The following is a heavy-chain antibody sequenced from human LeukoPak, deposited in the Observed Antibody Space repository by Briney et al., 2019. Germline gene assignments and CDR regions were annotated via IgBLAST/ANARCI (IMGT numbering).Heavy chain of an antibody. D-gene: IGHD2-15*01. CDR3: ARGRYCSADICSGGDAFDI. CDR1: GGSIINYY. V-gene: IGHV4-4*07. Sequence: PSEALSLTCLVSGGSIINYYWSWIRQPAGKGVEWIGRIYTRGSTSYNPSPMSRVTMSVDTSKNQFSLKLSSVTAADTAVDYCARGRYCSADICSGGDAFDIWGQGTMVSVSS. J-gene: IGHJ3*02. CDR2: IYTRGST.